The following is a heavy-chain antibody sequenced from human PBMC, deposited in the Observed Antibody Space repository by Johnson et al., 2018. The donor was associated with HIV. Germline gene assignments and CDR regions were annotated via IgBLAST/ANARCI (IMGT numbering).Heavy chain of an antibody. CDR2: ISSSGSTI. V-gene: IGHV3-11*04. Sequence: QVLLVESGGGLVKPGGSLRLSCSASGFTFSDYYITWIRQAPGKGLEWISYISSSGSTIYYADSVKGRFTSSRDNSKNSLYLQMSSLRVEDTAVYYCARGSGVGAFDIWGQGTMVTVSS. CDR3: ARGSGVGAFDI. CDR1: GFTFSDYY. D-gene: IGHD7-27*01. J-gene: IGHJ3*02.